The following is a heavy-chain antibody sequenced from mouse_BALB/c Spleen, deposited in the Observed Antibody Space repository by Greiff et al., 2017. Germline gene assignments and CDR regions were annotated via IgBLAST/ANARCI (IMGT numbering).Heavy chain of an antibody. CDR1: GYAFSSSW. D-gene: IGHD2-4*01. V-gene: IGHV1-82*01. CDR2: IYPGDGDT. CDR3: ARGDYPRSWFAY. J-gene: IGHJ3*01. Sequence: QVHVKQSGPELVKPGASVKISCKASGYAFSSSWMNWVKQRPGQGLEWIGRIYPGDGDTNYNGKFKGKATLTADKSSSTAYMQLSSLTSVDSAVYFCARGDYPRSWFAYWGQGTLVTVSA.